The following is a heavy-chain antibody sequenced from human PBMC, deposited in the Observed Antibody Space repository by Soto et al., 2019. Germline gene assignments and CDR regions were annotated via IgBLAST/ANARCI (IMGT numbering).Heavy chain of an antibody. CDR1: GITFSNAW. J-gene: IGHJ4*02. Sequence: EVQLVESGGDLVKPGGCLRLSCAASGITFSNAWMSWVRQAPGKGLEWVGRIKNKADGGTTDYAVSVRGRFTISRDDSKNTLFLQMNILETEDTAVYYCTTDPGDYEDFWGQGTLVTVSS. D-gene: IGHD4-17*01. V-gene: IGHV3-15*01. CDR2: IKNKADGGTT. CDR3: TTDPGDYEDF.